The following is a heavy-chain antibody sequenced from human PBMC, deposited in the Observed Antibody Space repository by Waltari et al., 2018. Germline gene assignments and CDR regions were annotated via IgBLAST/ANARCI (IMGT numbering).Heavy chain of an antibody. CDR2: IYSTGGT. V-gene: IGHV3-53*01. Sequence: EVQLVESGGVWITPGGSLRLSCAASGFTVSNNDMSLVRQAPGKGLEWVSLIYSTGGTSYADSVKGRFTISRDNSKNTLYLQMNSLRVEDTAVYYCATRMVLAARNWGQGTLVTVSS. CDR1: GFTVSNND. CDR3: ATRMVLAARN. D-gene: IGHD6-6*01. J-gene: IGHJ4*02.